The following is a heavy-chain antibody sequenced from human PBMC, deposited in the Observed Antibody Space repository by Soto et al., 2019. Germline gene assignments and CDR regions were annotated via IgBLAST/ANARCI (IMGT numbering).Heavy chain of an antibody. Sequence: PSETLSLTXTVSGGSISSGDYYWSWIRQPPGKGLEWIGYIYYSGSTYYNPSLKSRVTISVDTSKNQFSLKLSSVTAADTAVYYCARAIAAAGKVGTGTGFDPWGQGTLVTVSS. CDR3: ARAIAAAGKVGTGTGFDP. CDR1: GGSISSGDYY. D-gene: IGHD6-13*01. V-gene: IGHV4-30-4*01. J-gene: IGHJ5*02. CDR2: IYYSGST.